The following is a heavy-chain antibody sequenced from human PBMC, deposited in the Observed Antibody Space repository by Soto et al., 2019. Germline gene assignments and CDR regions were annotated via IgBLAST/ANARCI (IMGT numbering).Heavy chain of an antibody. CDR3: ARDQGYFAY. CDR1: GFTFSSYW. J-gene: IGHJ4*02. V-gene: IGHV3-7*01. CDR2: IKQDGSEK. Sequence: PGGSLRLSCATSGFTFSSYWMSWVRQAPGKGLEWVANIKQDGSEKYYVGSVKGRFTISRDNAKNSLYLQMNSLRAEDTAVFYCARDQGYFAYWGQGSLVTVSS.